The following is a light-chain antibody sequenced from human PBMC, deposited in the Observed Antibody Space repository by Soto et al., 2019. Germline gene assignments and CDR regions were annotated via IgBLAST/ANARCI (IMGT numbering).Light chain of an antibody. CDR3: HQDDSWT. CDR1: QSVSSN. CDR2: GAS. V-gene: IGKV3-15*01. J-gene: IGKJ1*01. Sequence: EIVMTQSPYMLSVSPGERATLYCRASQSVSSNLAWYQQKPGQSPRLLIYGASTRATGIPVRFSGSGSGTDFTLTSSRLEPEDFAVYYCHQDDSWTFGQGTKV.